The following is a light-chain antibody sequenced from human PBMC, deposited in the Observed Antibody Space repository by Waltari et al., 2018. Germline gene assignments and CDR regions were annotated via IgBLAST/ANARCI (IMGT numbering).Light chain of an antibody. CDR3: QSYDTSLNVV. J-gene: IGLJ2*01. Sequence: QSVLPHRPPWSGAPGQRVTIPAPGTSPNIGAGNDITWYQHLPGTAPKLLISANTNRPSGVPDRFSASKSGTSASLVITGLQAEDEADYYCQSYDTSLNVVFGGGTKLTVL. CDR2: ANT. V-gene: IGLV1-40*01. CDR1: SPNIGAGND.